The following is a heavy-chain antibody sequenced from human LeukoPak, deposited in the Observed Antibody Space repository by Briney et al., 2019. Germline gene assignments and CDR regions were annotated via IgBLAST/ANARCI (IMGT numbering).Heavy chain of an antibody. CDR3: ARRGYHDYSGFDY. J-gene: IGHJ4*02. CDR2: ISGSSDDI. V-gene: IGHV3-21*06. D-gene: IGHD1-26*01. Sequence: GGSLRLSCAASGFTFDDYGMSWVRQAPGKGLEWVSSISGSSDDIYYADSVKGRFTVSRDNSKNSLYLQMKRLRAEDTALYYCARRGYHDYSGFDYWGQGTLVTVSS. CDR1: GFTFDDYG.